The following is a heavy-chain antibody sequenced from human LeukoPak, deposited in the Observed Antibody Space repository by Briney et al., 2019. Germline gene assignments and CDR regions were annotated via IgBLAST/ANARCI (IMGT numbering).Heavy chain of an antibody. V-gene: IGHV3-30-3*01. CDR1: GFAFSQFT. CDR3: ARDGLYYDSSERNFDY. CDR2: ISHDGYHE. Sequence: PGRSLRLSCAASGFAFSQFTVHWVRQAPGKGLEWVAVISHDGYHEYYADSVKGRFTISRDNSKNTLYLQMNSLRAEDTAVYYCARDGLYYDSSERNFDYWGQGTLVTVSS. J-gene: IGHJ4*02. D-gene: IGHD3-22*01.